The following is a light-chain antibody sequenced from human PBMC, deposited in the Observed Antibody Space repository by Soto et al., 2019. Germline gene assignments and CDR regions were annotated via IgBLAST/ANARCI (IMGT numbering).Light chain of an antibody. CDR3: HQYNTFPWT. Sequence: DIQMTQSPYTLSASVGDKVTITCRASQSISSWLAWYQQKPGKAPKLLMYKASILESGVPSRFSGSGSGTEFTLTISSLQADDFATYYCHQYNTFPWTFGQGTKVEI. V-gene: IGKV1-5*03. J-gene: IGKJ1*01. CDR1: QSISSW. CDR2: KAS.